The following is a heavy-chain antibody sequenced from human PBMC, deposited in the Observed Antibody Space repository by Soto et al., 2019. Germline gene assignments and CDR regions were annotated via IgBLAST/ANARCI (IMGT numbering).Heavy chain of an antibody. Sequence: PGGSLRLSCAASGFTFSSYAMSWVRQAPGKGLEWVSAISGSGGSTYYADSVKGRFTISVDTSKNQFSLKLSSVTAADTAVYYCASLRSIAARPLRFYGMDVWGQGTTVTVSS. CDR1: GFTFSSYA. J-gene: IGHJ6*02. V-gene: IGHV3-23*01. CDR2: ISGSGGST. CDR3: ASLRSIAARPLRFYGMDV. D-gene: IGHD6-6*01.